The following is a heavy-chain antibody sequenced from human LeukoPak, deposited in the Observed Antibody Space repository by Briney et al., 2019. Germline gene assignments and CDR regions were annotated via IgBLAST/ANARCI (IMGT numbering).Heavy chain of an antibody. D-gene: IGHD3-3*01. V-gene: IGHV4-59*02. Sequence: PSGTLSLTCTVSGGSVSSYYWSWSRQPPGKGLEWIGYINHSGNTNYNPSLKSRVTISVDTSKNQFSLKLTSVTAADTAVYYCAREERYYDFWRGLGDWGQGTLVTASS. CDR3: AREERYYDFWRGLGD. CDR1: GGSVSSYY. J-gene: IGHJ4*02. CDR2: INHSGNT.